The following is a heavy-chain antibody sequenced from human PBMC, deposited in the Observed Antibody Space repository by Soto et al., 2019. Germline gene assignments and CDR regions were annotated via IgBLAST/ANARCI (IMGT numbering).Heavy chain of an antibody. D-gene: IGHD4-17*01. CDR1: GGSISSGDYY. Sequence: QVQLQESGPGLVKPSQTLSLTCTVSGGSISSGDYYWSWIRQPPGKGLEWIGYIYYSGSTYYNPSLKRRXXIXVXXSKNQFSLKLSSVTAADTAVYYCASGRLRWAHVDYWGQGTLVTVSS. CDR3: ASGRLRWAHVDY. V-gene: IGHV4-30-4*01. J-gene: IGHJ4*02. CDR2: IYYSGST.